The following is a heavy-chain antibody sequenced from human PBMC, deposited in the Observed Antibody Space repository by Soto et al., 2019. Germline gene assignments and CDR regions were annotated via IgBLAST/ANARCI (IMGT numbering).Heavy chain of an antibody. J-gene: IGHJ6*02. CDR1: GFNFSSYG. Sequence: GGSLRLSCAASGFNFSSYGMHWVRQASGKGLEWVAVIWYDGSNKYYADSVKGRFTISRDNSRNTLYLQMNSLRAEDTAVYYCARLGDGANGFGFYYYYYGMDVWGQGTTVTVSS. CDR3: ARLGDGANGFGFYYYYYGMDV. V-gene: IGHV3-33*01. D-gene: IGHD3-10*01. CDR2: IWYDGSNK.